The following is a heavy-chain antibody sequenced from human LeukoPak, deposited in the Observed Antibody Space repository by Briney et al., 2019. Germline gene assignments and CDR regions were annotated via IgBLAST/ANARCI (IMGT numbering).Heavy chain of an antibody. D-gene: IGHD3-10*01. CDR2: MNPNSGNT. J-gene: IGHJ3*02. CDR3: AGDGSGNNDAFDI. CDR1: GYTFTSYD. Sequence: ASVKVSCKAPGYTFTSYDINWVRQATGQGLEWMGWMNPNSGNTGYAQKFQGRVTMTRNTSISTAYMELSSLRSEDTAVYYCAGDGSGNNDAFDIWGQGTMVTVSS. V-gene: IGHV1-8*01.